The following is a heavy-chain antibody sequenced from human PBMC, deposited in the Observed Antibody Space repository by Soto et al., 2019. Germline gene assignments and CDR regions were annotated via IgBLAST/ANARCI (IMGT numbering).Heavy chain of an antibody. CDR1: GFTFSTFA. CDR3: TYLYREGP. J-gene: IGHJ5*02. V-gene: IGHV3-30-3*01. Sequence: PGGSLRLSCAASGFTFSTFAMHWVRQAPGKGLEWVTLISYDGSSKYYADSVKGRFTISRDNSKNTLHLQMNSLKTEDTAVYFCTYLYREGPWGQGTLVTVSS. D-gene: IGHD2-21*01. CDR2: ISYDGSSK.